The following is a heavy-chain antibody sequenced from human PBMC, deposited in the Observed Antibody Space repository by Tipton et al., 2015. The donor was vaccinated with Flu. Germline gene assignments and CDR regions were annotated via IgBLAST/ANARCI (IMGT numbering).Heavy chain of an antibody. J-gene: IGHJ4*02. CDR2: INQDGSEK. V-gene: IGHV3-7*01. CDR3: AREGDSSALDY. D-gene: IGHD6-19*01. CDR1: RFTFSTYW. Sequence: GSLRLSCVASRFTFSTYWMNWVRQAPGRGLEWVANINQDGSEKYYLDSVKGRFTISRDNAKNSLFLQMNRLRAEDTAVYFCAREGDSSALDYWGQGTLVTVSS.